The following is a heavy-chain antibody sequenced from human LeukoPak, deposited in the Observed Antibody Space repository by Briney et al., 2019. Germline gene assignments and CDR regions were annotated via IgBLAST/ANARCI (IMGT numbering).Heavy chain of an antibody. D-gene: IGHD1-26*01. J-gene: IGHJ5*02. Sequence: ASVKVSCKASGYSFPTYGISWVRQAPGQGLECMGWISAHNGNTKYVEKFQGRIIMTTDTSTNTVYMELRSLRSDDTAVYFCALDSGTYPNWIDPWGQGTLVTVSS. V-gene: IGHV1-18*01. CDR3: ALDSGTYPNWIDP. CDR1: GYSFPTYG. CDR2: ISAHNGNT.